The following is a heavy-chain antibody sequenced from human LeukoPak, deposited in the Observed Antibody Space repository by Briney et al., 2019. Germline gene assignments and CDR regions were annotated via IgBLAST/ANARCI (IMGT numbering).Heavy chain of an antibody. V-gene: IGHV1-69*13. J-gene: IGHJ4*02. CDR2: IIPIFGIA. CDR3: ARTYYYDSSGYYRYYFDY. CDR1: GGTFSSYA. D-gene: IGHD3-22*01. Sequence: SVKVSCKASGGTFSSYAISWVRQAPGQGLEWMGRIIPIFGIANYAQKFQGRVTITADESTSTAYMELSSLRSEDTAVYYCARTYYYDSSGYYRYYFDYWGQATLVTVSS.